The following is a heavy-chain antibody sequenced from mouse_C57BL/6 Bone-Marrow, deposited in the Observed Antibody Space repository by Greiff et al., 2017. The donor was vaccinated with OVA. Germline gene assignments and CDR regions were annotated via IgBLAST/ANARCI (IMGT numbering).Heavy chain of an antibody. CDR2: INPNNGGT. CDR1: GYTFTDYY. Sequence: EVQLQQSGPELVKPGASVKISCKASGYTFTDYYMNWVKQSHGKSLEWIGDINPNNGGTSYNQKFKGKATLTVDKSSSTAYMELRSLTSEDSAVYYCARDRRDVFDYWGQGTTRTVSS. CDR3: ARDRRDVFDY. V-gene: IGHV1-26*01. D-gene: IGHD3-3*01. J-gene: IGHJ2*01.